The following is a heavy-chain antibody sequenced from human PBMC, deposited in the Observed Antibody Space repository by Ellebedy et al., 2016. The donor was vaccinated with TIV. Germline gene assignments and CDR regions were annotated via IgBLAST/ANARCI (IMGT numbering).Heavy chain of an antibody. Sequence: SETLSLTXTVSGASISSYYWSWIRQSPGKGLEWIGYIYYSGSTYYNPSLKSRVTISVDTSKNQFSLKLSSVTAADTAVYYCARQDPDYGDWFDPWGQGTLVTVSS. CDR1: GASISSYY. J-gene: IGHJ5*02. CDR3: ARQDPDYGDWFDP. CDR2: IYYSGST. V-gene: IGHV4-59*08. D-gene: IGHD4-17*01.